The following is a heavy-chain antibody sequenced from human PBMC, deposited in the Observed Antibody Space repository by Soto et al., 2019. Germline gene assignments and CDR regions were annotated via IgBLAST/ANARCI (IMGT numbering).Heavy chain of an antibody. CDR1: GFTFSSYG. J-gene: IGHJ6*02. Sequence: PGGSLRLSCAASGFTFSSYGMNWVRQAPGKGLEWVSSITHSGGNTYYADSVEGRFSISRDNSKNTVYLQLNSLRAEDTALYYCARASSVSSVRGMDVWGQGTTVTVSS. V-gene: IGHV3-23*01. CDR2: ITHSGGNT. CDR3: ARASSVSSVRGMDV.